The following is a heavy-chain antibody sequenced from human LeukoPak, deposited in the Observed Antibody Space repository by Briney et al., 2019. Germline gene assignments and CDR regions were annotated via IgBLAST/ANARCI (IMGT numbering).Heavy chain of an antibody. CDR3: AREGMVRGVMFDY. V-gene: IGHV3-48*03. CDR2: LSSSGSTI. Sequence: SLSLSCAASGLTFRSCEADWARHAPGTGLEWVSYLSSSGSTIYYADSVKGRFTISRDNARNSLYLQMNSLRAEDTAVYYCAREGMVRGVMFDYWGQGTLVTVSS. D-gene: IGHD3-10*01. J-gene: IGHJ4*02. CDR1: GLTFRSCE.